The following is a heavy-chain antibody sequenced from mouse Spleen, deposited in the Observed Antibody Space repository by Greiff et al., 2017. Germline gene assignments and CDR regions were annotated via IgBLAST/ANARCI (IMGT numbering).Heavy chain of an antibody. D-gene: IGHD1-1*01. CDR3: ARPDYYDGSYEAWFAY. J-gene: IGHJ2*01. V-gene: IGHV1-54*01. CDR1: GYAFTNYL. Sequence: VQLQQSGAELVRPGTSVKVSCKASGYAFTNYLIEWVKQRPGQGLEWIGVINPGSGGTNYNEKFKGKATLTADKSSSTAYMQLSSLTSEDSAVYFCARPDYYDGSYEAWFAYWGQGTTLTVSS. CDR2: INPGSGGT.